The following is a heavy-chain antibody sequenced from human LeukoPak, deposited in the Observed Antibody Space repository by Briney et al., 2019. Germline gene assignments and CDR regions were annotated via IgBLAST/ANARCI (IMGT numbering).Heavy chain of an antibody. Sequence: ASVKVSCKASGYTFTSYGISWVRQAPGQGLEWMGWISAYNGNTNYAQKLQGRVTMTTDTSTSTAYMELRSLRSDDTAVYYCARDQFAVVPAAAYYYYGMDVWGQGTTVTVSS. J-gene: IGHJ6*02. CDR1: GYTFTSYG. CDR2: ISAYNGNT. D-gene: IGHD2-2*01. CDR3: ARDQFAVVPAAAYYYYGMDV. V-gene: IGHV1-18*01.